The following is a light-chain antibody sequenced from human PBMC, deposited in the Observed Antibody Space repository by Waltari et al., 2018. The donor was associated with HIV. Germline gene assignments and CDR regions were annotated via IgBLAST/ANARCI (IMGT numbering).Light chain of an antibody. J-gene: IGLJ2*01. CDR1: SSNIGSNT. CDR2: SNN. Sequence: QSELSQPPSASGTPGQRVAISCSGSSSNIGSNTVNWYQQLPGTAPKLLIYSNNQRTSGVPDRFSCSKSGTSASLAITGLESEDEADYYCALWDDSLNGVLFGGGTKLTVL. CDR3: ALWDDSLNGVL. V-gene: IGLV1-44*01.